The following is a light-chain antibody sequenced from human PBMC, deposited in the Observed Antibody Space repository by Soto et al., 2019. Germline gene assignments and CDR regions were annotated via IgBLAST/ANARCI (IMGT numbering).Light chain of an antibody. CDR2: QAS. Sequence: DMQMTQSPSTLSASIGDRVTITCRASQNISSWLSWYQQKPGKAPNLLIYQASILESGVPSRFSGSGSGTEFSLTISSLQPDDFATFYCQQYNFKSLSFGGGTKVEIK. CDR1: QNISSW. J-gene: IGKJ4*01. CDR3: QQYNFKSLS. V-gene: IGKV1-5*03.